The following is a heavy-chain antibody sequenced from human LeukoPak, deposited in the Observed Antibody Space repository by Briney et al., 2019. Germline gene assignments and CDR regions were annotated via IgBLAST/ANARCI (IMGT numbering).Heavy chain of an antibody. CDR3: ARRVGYYFDY. D-gene: IGHD1-26*01. Sequence: GESLKISCKGSGYIFSTYRIGWVRQMPGKGLEWMGLIYPADSDTRYSPSFQGQVTISADKSISTAYLQWSSLKASDTAMYYCARRVGYYFDYWGQGTLVTVSS. V-gene: IGHV5-51*01. J-gene: IGHJ4*02. CDR1: GYIFSTYR. CDR2: IYPADSDT.